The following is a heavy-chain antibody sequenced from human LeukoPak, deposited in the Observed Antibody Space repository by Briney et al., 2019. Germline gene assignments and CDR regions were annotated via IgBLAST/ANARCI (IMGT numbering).Heavy chain of an antibody. CDR1: GGSISSYY. D-gene: IGHD3-22*01. CDR3: ARDGGDDSSGYYYFDYYYGMDV. Sequence: SETLSLTCTVSGGSISSYYWSWIRQPAGKGLEWIGRIYTSGSTNHNPSLKSRVTMSVDTSKNQFSLKLSSVTAADTAVYYCARDGGDDSSGYYYFDYYYGMDVWGQGTTVTVSS. CDR2: IYTSGST. V-gene: IGHV4-4*07. J-gene: IGHJ6*02.